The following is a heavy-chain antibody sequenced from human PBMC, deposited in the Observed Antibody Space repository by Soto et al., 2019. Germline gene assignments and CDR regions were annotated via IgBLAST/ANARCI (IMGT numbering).Heavy chain of an antibody. Sequence: QLQLQESGPGLVKSSETLSLTCTVSGGSISSDSYYWGWIRQPPGKGLEWIGSIYYSGSTYYNPSLKSRVAISIDTSKNQFSLKLTSVTAADTAVYYCARPTYGANSYWFFDLWGRGTLVTVSS. J-gene: IGHJ2*01. D-gene: IGHD4-17*01. CDR2: IYYSGST. CDR3: ARPTYGANSYWFFDL. V-gene: IGHV4-39*01. CDR1: GGSISSDSYY.